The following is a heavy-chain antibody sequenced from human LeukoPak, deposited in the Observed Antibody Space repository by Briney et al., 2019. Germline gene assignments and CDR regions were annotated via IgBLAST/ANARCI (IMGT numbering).Heavy chain of an antibody. D-gene: IGHD3-3*01. CDR1: GGSISSGDYY. CDR2: IYYSGST. CDR3: ARVDYDFWSGYLYNWFDP. Sequence: SQTLSLTCTVSGGSISSGDYYWSWIRQPPGKGLEWIGYIYYSGSTYYNPSLKSRVTISVDTSKNQFSLKLSSVTAADTAVYYCARVDYDFWSGYLYNWFDPWGQGTLVIVSS. J-gene: IGHJ5*02. V-gene: IGHV4-30-4*08.